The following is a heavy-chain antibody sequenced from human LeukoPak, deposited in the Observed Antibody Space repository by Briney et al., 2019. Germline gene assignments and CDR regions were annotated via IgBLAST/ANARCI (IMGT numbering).Heavy chain of an antibody. CDR3: ARATNQDIVVVVAATPSSDFQH. CDR2: ISAYNGNT. V-gene: IGHV1-18*01. CDR1: GYTFTSYG. Sequence: ASVKVSCKASGYTFTSYGISWVRQAPGQGLEWMGWISAYNGNTNYAQKLQGRVTMTTDTSTSTAYMELRSLRSDDTAVYYCARATNQDIVVVVAATPSSDFQHWGQGTLVTVSS. J-gene: IGHJ1*01. D-gene: IGHD2-15*01.